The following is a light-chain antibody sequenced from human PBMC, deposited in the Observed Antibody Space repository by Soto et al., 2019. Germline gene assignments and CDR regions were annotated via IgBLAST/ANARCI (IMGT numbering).Light chain of an antibody. V-gene: IGKV3D-15*01. CDR3: QKYNNWPLT. Sequence: IVLTQSRATLSVSPGERATLSCRASQSVSSNLAWHQQRTGQAPRILIYGESTRATGVPDRFSGGGSGTEFNLTITSLQSEDFAVYWCQKYNNWPLTFGPGTRLEIK. J-gene: IGKJ5*01. CDR1: QSVSSN. CDR2: GES.